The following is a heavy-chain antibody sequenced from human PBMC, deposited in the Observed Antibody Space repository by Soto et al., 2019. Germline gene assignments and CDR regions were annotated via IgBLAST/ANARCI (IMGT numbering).Heavy chain of an antibody. D-gene: IGHD1-1*01. CDR1: GGSISSGGTGSY. CDR2: IYYTGNT. V-gene: IGHV4-31*03. CDR3: ASGHDAYKVRY. J-gene: IGHJ4*02. Sequence: QVQLQESGPGLVKPSQTLSLTCTVSGGSISSGGTGSYWTWIRQLTGKGLEWIGYIYYTGNTYYNPSLQSRPTISIDTSENPFSLKLTSVTAADTAVYFCASGHDAYKVRYWGQGTLVTVSS.